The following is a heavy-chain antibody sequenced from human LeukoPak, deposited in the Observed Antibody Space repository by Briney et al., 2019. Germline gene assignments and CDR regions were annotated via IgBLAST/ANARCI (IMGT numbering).Heavy chain of an antibody. CDR3: ARDYCSSTSCLPERFYYYYYGMDV. CDR2: INAGNGNT. V-gene: IGHV1-3*01. J-gene: IGHJ6*02. D-gene: IGHD2-2*01. CDR1: GYTFTSYA. Sequence: ASVKVSCKASGYTFTSYAMHWVRQAPGQRLEWMGWINAGNGNTKYSQKFQGRVTITRDTSASTAYMELSSLRSEDTAVYYCARDYCSSTSCLPERFYYYYYGMDVWGQGTTVTVSS.